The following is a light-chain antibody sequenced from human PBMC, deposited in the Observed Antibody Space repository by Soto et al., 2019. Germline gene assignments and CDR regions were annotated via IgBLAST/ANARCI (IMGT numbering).Light chain of an antibody. CDR2: AAS. Sequence: AIQMTQSPFSLSASVGDRVIISCRASQDIRNNLGWYQQKPGKAPELLIFAASKLESGVPSRFSGRGSGTDFTLTISSLQPEDFATYFCLQDYKYPRTFGQGTKVDIK. V-gene: IGKV1-6*02. CDR3: LQDYKYPRT. CDR1: QDIRNN. J-gene: IGKJ1*01.